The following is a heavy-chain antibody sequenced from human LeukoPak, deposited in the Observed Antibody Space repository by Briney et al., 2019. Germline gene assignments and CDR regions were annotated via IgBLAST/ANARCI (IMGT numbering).Heavy chain of an antibody. CDR3: AREDSKNWFDP. D-gene: IGHD5-18*01. J-gene: IGHJ5*02. Sequence: SVKVSCKASGGTFSSYAISWVRQAPRQGLEWMGGIIPIFGSANYAQKFQGRVTITTDESTSTAYMELNSLRSEDTAVYYCAREDSKNWFDPWGQGTLVTASS. CDR1: GGTFSSYA. CDR2: IIPIFGSA. V-gene: IGHV1-69*05.